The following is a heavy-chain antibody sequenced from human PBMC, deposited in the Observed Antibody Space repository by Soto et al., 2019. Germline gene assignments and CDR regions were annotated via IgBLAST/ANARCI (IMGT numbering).Heavy chain of an antibody. CDR2: IWYDGSNK. CDR1: GFTFSSYG. J-gene: IGHJ4*02. Sequence: GGSLRLSCAASGFTFSSYGMHWVRQAPGKGLEWVAVIWYDGSNKYYADSVKGRFTISRDNSKNTLYLQMNSLRAEDTDVYYCARAGRYCSSTSCLGDYWGQGTLVTVSS. CDR3: ARAGRYCSSTSCLGDY. D-gene: IGHD2-2*01. V-gene: IGHV3-33*01.